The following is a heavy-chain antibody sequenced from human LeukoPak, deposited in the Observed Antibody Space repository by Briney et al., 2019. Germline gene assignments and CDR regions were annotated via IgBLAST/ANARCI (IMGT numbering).Heavy chain of an antibody. V-gene: IGHV4-34*01. CDR1: GGSFSGYY. D-gene: IGHD6-19*01. J-gene: IGHJ4*02. Sequence: SETLSLTCAVYGGSFSGYYWSWIRQPPGKGLESIGEINHSGMTNYNPSLKSRVTISVDTPKNQFSLKLSSVTAADTAVYYCARGRIAVAGAYLYWGQGTLVTVSS. CDR3: ARGRIAVAGAYLY. CDR2: INHSGMT.